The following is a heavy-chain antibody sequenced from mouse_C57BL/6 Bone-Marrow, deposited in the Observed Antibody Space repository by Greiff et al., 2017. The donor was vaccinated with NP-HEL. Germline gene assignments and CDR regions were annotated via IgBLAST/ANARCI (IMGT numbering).Heavy chain of an antibody. J-gene: IGHJ4*01. Sequence: VQLQESVAELVRPGASVKLSCTASGFNIKNTYMHWVKQRPEQGLEWIGRIDPATGDTKYAPKFQGKATITADTSSNTAYMQLSSLTSEDTAIYYCARGEQRYAMDCWGQGTSVTVAS. CDR3: ARGEQRYAMDC. CDR2: IDPATGDT. V-gene: IGHV14-3*01. CDR1: GFNIKNTY.